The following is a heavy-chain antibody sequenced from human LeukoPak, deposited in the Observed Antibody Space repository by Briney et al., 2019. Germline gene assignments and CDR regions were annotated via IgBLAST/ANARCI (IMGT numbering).Heavy chain of an antibody. J-gene: IGHJ4*02. D-gene: IGHD3-3*01. CDR2: ISGSGGST. CDR1: GFTFSSYA. CDR3: AKGGVFWSGFGYFDY. Sequence: GGSLRLSCAASGFTFSSYAMSWVRQAPGKGLEWVSAISGSGGSTYYADSVKGRFTISRDNSKNTLYLQMNSLRAEDTAVYYCAKGGVFWSGFGYFDYWGQGTLVTVSS. V-gene: IGHV3-23*01.